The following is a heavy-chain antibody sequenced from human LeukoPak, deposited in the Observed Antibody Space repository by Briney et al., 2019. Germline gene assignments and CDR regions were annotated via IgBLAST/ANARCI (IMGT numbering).Heavy chain of an antibody. D-gene: IGHD3-9*01. CDR1: GFTFSSYG. CDR2: IRSDGNNK. V-gene: IGHV3-30*02. J-gene: IGHJ3*01. Sequence: QPGGSLRLSCAASGFTFSSYGMHWVRQAPGKGLEWVAFIRSDGNNKYYPDSVKGRFTISRDNSKNTLYLQMNSLRAEDTAVYYCAKDFLYDILTLDAFDVWGQGTLVTVSS. CDR3: AKDFLYDILTLDAFDV.